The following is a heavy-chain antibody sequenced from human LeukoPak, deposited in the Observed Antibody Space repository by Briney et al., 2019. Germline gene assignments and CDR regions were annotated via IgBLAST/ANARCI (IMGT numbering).Heavy chain of an antibody. D-gene: IGHD3-22*01. CDR2: ISAYNGNT. CDR3: ARGKQSSYYDSSGYYLSFDY. Sequence: ASVKVSCKASGYTFTSYGISWVRPAPGQGLEWMGWISAYNGNTNYAQKLQGRVTMTTDPSTSTAYMELRSLRSDDTAVYYCARGKQSSYYDSSGYYLSFDYWGQGTLVTVSS. J-gene: IGHJ4*02. V-gene: IGHV1-18*01. CDR1: GYTFTSYG.